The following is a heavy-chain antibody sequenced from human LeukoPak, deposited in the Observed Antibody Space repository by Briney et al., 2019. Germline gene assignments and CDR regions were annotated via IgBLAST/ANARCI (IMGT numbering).Heavy chain of an antibody. J-gene: IGHJ3*02. CDR1: GFTFSSYD. CDR2: IGTAGDT. Sequence: GGSLRLSCAASGFTFSSYDMHWVRQATGKGLEWVSAIGTAGDTYYPGSVKGRFTISRDNAENTLYLQMNSLRVEDTAVYYCARSGITMVRGASIGLLTFDIWGPGTMVTVSS. D-gene: IGHD3-10*01. CDR3: ARSGITMVRGASIGLLTFDI. V-gene: IGHV3-13*01.